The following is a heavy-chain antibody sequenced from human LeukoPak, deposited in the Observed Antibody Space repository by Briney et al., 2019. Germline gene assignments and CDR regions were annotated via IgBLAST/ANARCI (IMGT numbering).Heavy chain of an antibody. CDR2: IKQDGSEK. D-gene: IGHD2-2*01. J-gene: IGHJ4*02. CDR3: AKGLVVPAAMQYYFDY. V-gene: IGHV3-7*03. CDR1: GFTFSSYW. Sequence: GGSLRLSCAASGFTFSSYWMSWVRQAPGKGPEWVANIKQDGSEKYYVDSVKGRFTISRDNAKNSLYLQMNSLRAEDTAVYYCAKGLVVPAAMQYYFDYWGQGTLVTVSS.